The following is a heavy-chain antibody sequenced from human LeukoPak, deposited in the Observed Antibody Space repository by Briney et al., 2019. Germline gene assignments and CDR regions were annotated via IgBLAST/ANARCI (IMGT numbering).Heavy chain of an antibody. D-gene: IGHD1-1*01. Sequence: PGGSLRLSCAASRFPFNEYSMNWVRQAPGKGLEWISYIGISSGNTKYADSVKGRFTISGDNAKKSLYLQMNSLRVEDTAVYYCARDHNYAFDNWGQGTLVTVSS. J-gene: IGHJ4*02. CDR2: IGISSGNT. CDR1: RFPFNEYS. V-gene: IGHV3-11*06. CDR3: ARDHNYAFDN.